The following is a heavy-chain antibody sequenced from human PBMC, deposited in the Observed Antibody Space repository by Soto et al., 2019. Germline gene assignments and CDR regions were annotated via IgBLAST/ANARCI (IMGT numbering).Heavy chain of an antibody. Sequence: PGRSLILSCAASGFTFSSYGMHWVRQAPGKGLEWVAVISYDGSNKYYADSVKGRFTISRDNSKNTLYLQMNSLRAEDTAVYYCAKDSSSWYVIWYYFDYWGQGTMVTVAS. CDR2: ISYDGSNK. D-gene: IGHD6-13*01. CDR1: GFTFSSYG. J-gene: IGHJ4*02. CDR3: AKDSSSWYVIWYYFDY. V-gene: IGHV3-30*18.